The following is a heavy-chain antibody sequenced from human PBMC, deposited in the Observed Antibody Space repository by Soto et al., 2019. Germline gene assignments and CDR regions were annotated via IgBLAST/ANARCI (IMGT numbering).Heavy chain of an antibody. CDR2: IIPILGIA. V-gene: IGHV1-69*02. J-gene: IGHJ3*02. D-gene: IGHD3-3*01. CDR1: GGTFSSYT. Sequence: ASVKVSCKASGGTFSSYTISWVRQAPGQGLEWMGRIIPILGIANYAQKFQGRVTITADKSTSTAYMELSSLRSEDTAVYYCARVIPLTGTILDAFDIWGQGTMVTVSS. CDR3: ARVIPLTGTILDAFDI.